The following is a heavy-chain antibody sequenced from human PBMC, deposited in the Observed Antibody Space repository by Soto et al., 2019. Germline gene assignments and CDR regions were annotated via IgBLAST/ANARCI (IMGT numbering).Heavy chain of an antibody. CDR3: AREYYGGNRDYYYYYGMDV. Sequence: SETLSLTCTVSGGSISSGVYYWSGTRQHPGKGLEWIGYIYYSGSTYYNPSLKSRVTISVDTSKNQFSLKLSSVTAADTAVYYCAREYYGGNRDYYYYYGMDVWGQGTTVTVSS. J-gene: IGHJ6*02. V-gene: IGHV4-31*03. D-gene: IGHD4-17*01. CDR1: GGSISSGVYY. CDR2: IYYSGST.